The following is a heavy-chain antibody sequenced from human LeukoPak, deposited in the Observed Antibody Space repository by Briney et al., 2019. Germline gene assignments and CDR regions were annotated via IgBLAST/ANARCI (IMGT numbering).Heavy chain of an antibody. D-gene: IGHD3-22*01. CDR2: IYHSGST. J-gene: IGHJ6*03. Sequence: SETLSLTCADYGGSFSGYYWGWIRQPPGKGLEWIGSIYHSGSTYYNPSLKSRVTISVDTSKNQFSLKLSSVTAADTAVYYCARDGGYDSYYYYYMDVWGKGTTGTVSS. V-gene: IGHV4-38-2*02. CDR1: GGSFSGYY. CDR3: ARDGGYDSYYYYYMDV.